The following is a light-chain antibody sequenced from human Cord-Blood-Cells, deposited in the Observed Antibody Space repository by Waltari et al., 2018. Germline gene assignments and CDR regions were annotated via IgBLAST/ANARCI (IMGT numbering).Light chain of an antibody. J-gene: IGLJ3*02. V-gene: IGLV8-61*01. CDR3: VLYMGSGIWV. CDR2: STN. CDR1: SGSVSTSYY. Sequence: QTVVTQEPSFSVSPGGTVTLTCGLSSGSVSTSYYPSWYQQTPCQAPRTLIYSTNTRSSGVPDHFSGSILGNKAALTITGAQADDESDYYCVLYMGSGIWVFGGGTKLTVL.